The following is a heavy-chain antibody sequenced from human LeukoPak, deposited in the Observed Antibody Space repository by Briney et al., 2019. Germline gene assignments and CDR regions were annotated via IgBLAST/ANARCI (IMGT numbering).Heavy chain of an antibody. D-gene: IGHD6-19*01. CDR3: ARERSSGWYDGYFDY. Sequence: PSETLSLTCSVSGGSISSYYWSWLRQSPGKGLEWIGYIYHSGSTDYNSSLKSRVSISVDTSKNQFSLKLSSVTAADTAVYYCARERSSGWYDGYFDYWGQGTLVTVSS. CDR2: IYHSGST. CDR1: GGSISSYY. V-gene: IGHV4-59*01. J-gene: IGHJ4*02.